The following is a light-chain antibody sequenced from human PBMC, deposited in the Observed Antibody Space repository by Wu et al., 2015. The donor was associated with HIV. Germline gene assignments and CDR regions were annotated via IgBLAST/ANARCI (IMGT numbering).Light chain of an antibody. CDR2: DAS. CDR3: QQYDNWPLT. CDR1: QRVSTS. V-gene: IGKV3-15*01. Sequence: EIVLTQSPGTLSLSPGERVTLSCRTSQRVSTSFAWYQQKPGQAPRLLIYDASSRATDIPARFSGSGSGTEFTLTISSLQSEDFAVYYCQQYDNWPLTFGGGTKVEIK. J-gene: IGKJ4*01.